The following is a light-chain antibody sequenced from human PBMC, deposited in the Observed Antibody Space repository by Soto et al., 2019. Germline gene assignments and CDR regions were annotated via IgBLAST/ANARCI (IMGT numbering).Light chain of an antibody. CDR1: SSNIGSNS. Sequence: QSVLTQPPSASGTPGQRVTISCSGSSSNIGSNSVNWYHQVAGTAPKLLIHSDNQRPSGVPDRFSGSKSGTSASLAISGHQSGDEADYYCATWDDTLNGRVFGGGTKLTVL. CDR3: ATWDDTLNGRV. CDR2: SDN. J-gene: IGLJ3*02. V-gene: IGLV1-44*01.